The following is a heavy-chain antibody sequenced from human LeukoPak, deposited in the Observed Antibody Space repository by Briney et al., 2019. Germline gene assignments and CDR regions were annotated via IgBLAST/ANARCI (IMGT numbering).Heavy chain of an antibody. CDR1: GGSISTYY. CDR3: ARSFSPNYYDLLDY. CDR2: IYYSGST. D-gene: IGHD3-22*01. J-gene: IGHJ4*02. Sequence: SETLSLTCTVSGGSISTYYWSWIRQPPGNGLEWIGYIYYSGSTNYNPSLKSRVTISLDTSKNQFSLKLSSVTAADTAMYYCARSFSPNYYDLLDYWGQGTLVTVSS. V-gene: IGHV4-59*01.